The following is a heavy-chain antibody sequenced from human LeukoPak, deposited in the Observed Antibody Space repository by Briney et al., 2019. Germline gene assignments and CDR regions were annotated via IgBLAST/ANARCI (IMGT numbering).Heavy chain of an antibody. Sequence: EGSLRLSCAASGFTFSSYGMHWVRQAPGKGLEWVAFIRYDGSNKYYADSVKGRFTISRDNSKNTLYLQMNSLRAGDTAVYYCAKDSTGYCSSTSCVVDYWGQGTLVTVSS. CDR2: IRYDGSNK. CDR1: GFTFSSYG. J-gene: IGHJ4*02. CDR3: AKDSTGYCSSTSCVVDY. V-gene: IGHV3-30*02. D-gene: IGHD2-2*01.